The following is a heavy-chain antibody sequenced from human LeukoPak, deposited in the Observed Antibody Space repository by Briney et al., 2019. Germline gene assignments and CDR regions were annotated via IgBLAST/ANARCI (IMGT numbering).Heavy chain of an antibody. CDR2: ISSSSGYI. D-gene: IGHD3-22*01. Sequence: GGSLRLSCAASGFTFSSYRIHWVRQAPGKGREWVASISSSSGYIYYAASVKSRFTISRDNAKNSLYLQMNSVRAEDTAVYYCARVYYDRSGYHLDYWGQGTLVTVSS. V-gene: IGHV3-21*01. CDR3: ARVYYDRSGYHLDY. J-gene: IGHJ4*02. CDR1: GFTFSSYR.